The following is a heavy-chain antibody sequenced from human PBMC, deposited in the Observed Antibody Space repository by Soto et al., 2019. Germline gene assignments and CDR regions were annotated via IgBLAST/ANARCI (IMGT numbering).Heavy chain of an antibody. J-gene: IGHJ4*02. D-gene: IGHD3-9*01. V-gene: IGHV1-69*01. Sequence: QVQLVQSGAEVKKPGSSVKVSCKASGGTFNNYGMGWVRQAPGQGLEWMGGIIPMIPRTNYAQKFQGRVTLTADASRSTAYMELRSLRSEDTAVYYCASWDYDVLTGYSYDDWGQGPLVTVS. CDR1: GGTFNNYG. CDR2: IIPMIPRT. CDR3: ASWDYDVLTGYSYDD.